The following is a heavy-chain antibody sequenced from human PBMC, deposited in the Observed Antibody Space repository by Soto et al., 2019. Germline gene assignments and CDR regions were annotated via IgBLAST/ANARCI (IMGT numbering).Heavy chain of an antibody. Sequence: PGGSLRLSCAASGFTFSNAWMNWVRQAPGKGLEWVGRIKSKTDGGTTDYAAPVKGRFTISRDDSKNTLYLQMNSLKTEDTAVYYCTTDHSGYDYCLDYWGQGTLVTVSS. J-gene: IGHJ4*02. D-gene: IGHD5-12*01. CDR1: GFTFSNAW. V-gene: IGHV3-15*07. CDR2: IKSKTDGGTT. CDR3: TTDHSGYDYCLDY.